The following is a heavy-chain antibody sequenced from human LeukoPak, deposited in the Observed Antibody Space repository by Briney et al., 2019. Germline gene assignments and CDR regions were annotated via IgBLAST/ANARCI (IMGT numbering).Heavy chain of an antibody. CDR2: IYYDGST. V-gene: IGHV4-59*01. J-gene: IGHJ4*02. Sequence: SETLSLTCAVSRGSISSYYWSWIRQSPGKGLDWIGYIYYDGSTNYNPSLKSRATISLDTSKNQFSLRLSSVTAADTAVYYCASLGGSGSWNFGYWGQGALVTVSS. CDR3: ASLGGSGSWNFGY. D-gene: IGHD3-10*01. CDR1: RGSISSYY.